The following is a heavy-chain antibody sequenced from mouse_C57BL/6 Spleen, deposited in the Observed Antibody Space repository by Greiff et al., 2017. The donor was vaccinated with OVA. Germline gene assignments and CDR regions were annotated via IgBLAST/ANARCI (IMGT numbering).Heavy chain of an antibody. CDR2: INPNNGGT. Sequence: EVKLQESGPELVKPGASVKIPCKASGYTFTDYNMDWVKQSHGKSLEWIGDINPNNGGTIYNQKFKGKATLTVDKSSSTAYMELRSLTSEDTAVYYCARRVTTVVGDAMDYWGQGTSVTVSS. D-gene: IGHD1-1*01. CDR1: GYTFTDYN. CDR3: ARRVTTVVGDAMDY. V-gene: IGHV1-18*01. J-gene: IGHJ4*01.